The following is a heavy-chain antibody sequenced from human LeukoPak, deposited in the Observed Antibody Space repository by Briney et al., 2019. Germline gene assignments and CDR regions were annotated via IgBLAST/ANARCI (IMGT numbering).Heavy chain of an antibody. J-gene: IGHJ4*02. CDR1: GYTFTGYY. V-gene: IGHV1-2*02. Sequence: ASVKVSCKASGYTFTGYYMHWVRQAPGQGLEWMGWINPNSGGTNYAQKFQGRVTMTRDTSISTAYMELSRLRSDDTAVYYCARWQDSSGGVDYWGQVTLVTVSS. CDR2: INPNSGGT. D-gene: IGHD6-19*01. CDR3: ARWQDSSGGVDY.